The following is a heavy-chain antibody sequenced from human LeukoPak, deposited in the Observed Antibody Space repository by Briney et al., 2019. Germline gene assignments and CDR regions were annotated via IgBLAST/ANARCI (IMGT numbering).Heavy chain of an antibody. CDR2: ISGSGGST. CDR1: GFTFSSYS. V-gene: IGHV3-23*01. Sequence: GGSLRLSCAASGFTFSSYSMSWVRQAPGKGLEWVSGISGSGGSTYYADSVKGRFTISRNNSKNTLYLQMNSLRADDTAVYYCAKPAYFWSGSPSNYWGQGTLVTVSS. J-gene: IGHJ4*02. D-gene: IGHD3-3*01. CDR3: AKPAYFWSGSPSNY.